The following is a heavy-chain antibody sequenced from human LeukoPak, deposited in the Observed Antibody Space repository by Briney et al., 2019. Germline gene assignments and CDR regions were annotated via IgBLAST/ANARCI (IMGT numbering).Heavy chain of an antibody. D-gene: IGHD3-10*01. CDR3: ARFYYYGPGNEWYFYGMDV. CDR1: GYTFTNYG. J-gene: IGHJ6*02. Sequence: ASVKVSCKASGYTFTNYGISWVRQAPGQGLEWMGWISTYTGKTNCTQKVQDRVTMTRDTSTSTAYMELRSLRSDDTAVYYCARFYYYGPGNEWYFYGMDVWGQGTTVTVSS. CDR2: ISTYTGKT. V-gene: IGHV1-18*01.